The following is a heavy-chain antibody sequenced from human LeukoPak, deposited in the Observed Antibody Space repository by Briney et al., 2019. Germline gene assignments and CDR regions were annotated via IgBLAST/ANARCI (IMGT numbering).Heavy chain of an antibody. D-gene: IGHD2-15*01. Sequence: PGGSLRLSCAASGFTFSNAWMSWVRQAPGKGLEWVGRIKSKTDGGTTDYAAPVKGRFTISRDDSKNTLYLQMNSLKTEDTAVYYCTTDPLGYCSGGSCYPASWGQGTLLTVSS. J-gene: IGHJ5*02. V-gene: IGHV3-15*01. CDR2: IKSKTDGGTT. CDR3: TTDPLGYCSGGSCYPAS. CDR1: GFTFSNAW.